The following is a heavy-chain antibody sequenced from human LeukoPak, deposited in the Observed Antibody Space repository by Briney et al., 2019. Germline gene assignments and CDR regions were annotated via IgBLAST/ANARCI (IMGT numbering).Heavy chain of an antibody. D-gene: IGHD1-26*01. Sequence: GGSLRLSCAASGFTFSTYAMTWVRQAPGKGLEWVSLISSVGDKTYYADSVKGRFTISRDNSKNTLSLQMYSLRAEDTAIYYCAKDVRVGGGGMDVWGQGTPVTVSS. J-gene: IGHJ6*02. CDR2: ISSVGDKT. V-gene: IGHV3-23*01. CDR1: GFTFSTYA. CDR3: AKDVRVGGGGMDV.